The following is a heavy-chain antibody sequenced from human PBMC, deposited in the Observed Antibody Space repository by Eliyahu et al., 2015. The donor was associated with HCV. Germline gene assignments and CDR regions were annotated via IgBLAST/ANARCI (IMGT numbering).Heavy chain of an antibody. J-gene: IGHJ5*02. CDR3: VRDRNDILTENYIVDYFDP. D-gene: IGHD3-9*01. V-gene: IGHV1-18*01. CDR2: INSNNGQT. Sequence: QVLLVQSGAEVKKPGASVKVSCKASGYTFTSYGINWVRQAPGQGLEWMGWINSNNGQTNYAQEVQGRVTMTTDTSTNTVYMEMRSLRSDDTAVYYCVRDRNDILTENYIVDYFDPWGQGTLVTVSS. CDR1: GYTFTSYG.